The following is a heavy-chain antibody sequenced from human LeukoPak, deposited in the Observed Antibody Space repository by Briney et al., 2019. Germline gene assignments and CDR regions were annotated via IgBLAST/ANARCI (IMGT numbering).Heavy chain of an antibody. Sequence: PGGSLRLSCAASGFTFSSYSMNWVRQAPGKGLEWVSSISSSSSYIYYADSVKGRLTISRDNAKNSLYLQMNSLRAEDTAVYYCARDNSDILAGPDAFDTWGQGTMVTVSS. CDR3: ARDNSDILAGPDAFDT. CDR2: ISSSSSYI. CDR1: GFTFSSYS. J-gene: IGHJ3*02. D-gene: IGHD3-9*01. V-gene: IGHV3-21*01.